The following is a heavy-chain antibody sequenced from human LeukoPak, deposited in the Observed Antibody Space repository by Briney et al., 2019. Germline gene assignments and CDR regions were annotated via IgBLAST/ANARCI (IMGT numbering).Heavy chain of an antibody. Sequence: GGSLRLSCLASGFTVSSTYMSWVRQAPGKGLEWVSVTYSGGSTYYADFVKGRCTISRDNSKNTLYLQMNSLRGEDTAVYYCASGIRAFDNWGQGTLVTVSA. CDR2: TYSGGST. CDR1: GFTVSSTY. D-gene: IGHD1-26*01. CDR3: ASGIRAFDN. V-gene: IGHV3-66*01. J-gene: IGHJ4*02.